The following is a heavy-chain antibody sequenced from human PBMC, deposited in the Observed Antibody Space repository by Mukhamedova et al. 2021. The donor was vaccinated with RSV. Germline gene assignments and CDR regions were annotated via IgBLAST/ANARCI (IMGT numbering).Heavy chain of an antibody. Sequence: GGTTDYAAPVKGRFTISRDDSKNTLYLQMYSLKTEDTAVYYCTRDTDFWSGYYSPHYFDYWGQGTLVTVSS. CDR2: GGTT. D-gene: IGHD3-3*01. V-gene: IGHV3-15*01. J-gene: IGHJ4*02. CDR3: TRDTDFWSGYYSPHYFDY.